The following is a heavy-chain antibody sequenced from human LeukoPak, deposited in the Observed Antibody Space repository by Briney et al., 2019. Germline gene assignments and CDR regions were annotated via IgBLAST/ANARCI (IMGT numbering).Heavy chain of an antibody. D-gene: IGHD1-26*01. CDR3: AREPSGSYYGLYFQH. CDR1: GFTFSSYW. J-gene: IGHJ1*01. V-gene: IGHV3-7*01. CDR2: IKQDGSEK. Sequence: GGSLRLSCAASGFTFSSYWMSWVRQAPGKGLEWVANIKQDGSEKYYVDSVKGRFTISRDNAKNSLYLQMNSLRAEDTAVYYCAREPSGSYYGLYFQHWGQGTLVTVSS.